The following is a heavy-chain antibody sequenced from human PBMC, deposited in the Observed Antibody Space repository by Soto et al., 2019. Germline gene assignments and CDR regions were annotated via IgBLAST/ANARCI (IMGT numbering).Heavy chain of an antibody. Sequence: GGSLRLSCAASGFTFSSYAMHWVRQAPGKGLEWVAVISYDGSNKYYADSVKGRFTISRDNSKNTLYLQMNSLRAEDTAVYYWARGGPLDYWGQGTLVTVSS. CDR1: GFTFSSYA. CDR2: ISYDGSNK. CDR3: ARGGPLDY. V-gene: IGHV3-30-3*01. J-gene: IGHJ4*02.